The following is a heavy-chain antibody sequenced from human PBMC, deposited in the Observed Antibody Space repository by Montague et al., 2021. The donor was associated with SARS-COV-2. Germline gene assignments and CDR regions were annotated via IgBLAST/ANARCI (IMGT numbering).Heavy chain of an antibody. Sequence: SETLSLTCTVSGGSINDHYRSWIRQSPGKGLEWIGYISSNGKTNYNPSLKSRVTLSADASRNEFSLKLDSVTAADTAVYFCARRGYFDSAGDLWHLDLWGRGMLVTVSS. CDR3: ARRGYFDSAGDLWHLDL. CDR1: GGSINDHY. J-gene: IGHJ2*01. D-gene: IGHD3-9*01. V-gene: IGHV4-4*09. CDR2: ISSNGKT.